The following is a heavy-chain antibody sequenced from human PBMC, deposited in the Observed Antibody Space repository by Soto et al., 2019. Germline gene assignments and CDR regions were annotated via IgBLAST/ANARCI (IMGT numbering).Heavy chain of an antibody. CDR1: GFTFTSSA. Sequence: SVKVSCKASGFTFTSSAVQWVRQARGQRLEWIGWIVVGSGNTNYAQKFQERVTITRDMSTSTAYMELSSLRSEDTAVYYCAARGRDGYNFIEDWGQGTQVTVSS. V-gene: IGHV1-58*01. CDR2: IVVGSGNT. J-gene: IGHJ4*02. CDR3: AARGRDGYNFIED. D-gene: IGHD5-12*01.